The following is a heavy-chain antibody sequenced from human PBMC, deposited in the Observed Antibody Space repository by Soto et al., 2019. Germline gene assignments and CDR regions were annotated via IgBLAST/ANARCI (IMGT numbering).Heavy chain of an antibody. CDR2: TYYRSKWYN. CDR1: GDSVSSNSAA. J-gene: IGHJ6*02. CDR3: ARVNYDSSCYYGDYYCGMDV. V-gene: IGHV6-1*01. D-gene: IGHD3-22*01. Sequence: SQTLSLICAISGDSVSSNSAAWDWSRQSPSRGLEWLGRTYYRSKWYNDYAVSVKSRITINPDTCKIQFSLQLNSVTPEDTAVYYCARVNYDSSCYYGDYYCGMDVWGQGTTVTVSS.